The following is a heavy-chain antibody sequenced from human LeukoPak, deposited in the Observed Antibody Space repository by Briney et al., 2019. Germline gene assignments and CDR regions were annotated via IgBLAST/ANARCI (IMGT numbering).Heavy chain of an antibody. J-gene: IGHJ4*02. CDR3: ARRFGY. V-gene: IGHV3-11*04. CDR1: GFTFSNVW. Sequence: KTGGSLRLSCAASGFTFSNVWMSWVRQAPGKGLEWLSFISGSGSTIYYTDSVKGRFTVSRDNAKNSLYLQMNSLRAEDTAVYYCARRFGYWGQGTLVTVSS. CDR2: ISGSGSTI. D-gene: IGHD3-10*01.